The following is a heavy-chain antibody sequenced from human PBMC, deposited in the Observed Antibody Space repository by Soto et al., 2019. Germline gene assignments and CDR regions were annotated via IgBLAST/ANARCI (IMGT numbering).Heavy chain of an antibody. J-gene: IGHJ4*02. V-gene: IGHV4-30-4*01. CDR2: IYYSGST. CDR1: GGSISSGDYY. D-gene: IGHD3-22*01. Sequence: SETLSLTCTVSGGSISSGDYYWSWIRQPPGKGLEWIGYIYYSGSTYYNPSLKSRVTISVDTSKNQFSLKLSSVTAADTAVYYCARAGVYDSSGYYPAPPDYWGQGTLVTVSS. CDR3: ARAGVYDSSGYYPAPPDY.